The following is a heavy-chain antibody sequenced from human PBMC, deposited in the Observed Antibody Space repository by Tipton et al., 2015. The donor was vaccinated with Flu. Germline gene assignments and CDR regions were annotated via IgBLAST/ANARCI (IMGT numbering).Heavy chain of an antibody. CDR3: ARGAVVGKLSWFDP. Sequence: TLSLTCTVSGGSISSSSYYWGWIRQPPGKGLEWLGSMYYSGSTYYNPSLKSRVTISVDTSKNQFSLKLSSVTAADTAVYYCARGAVVGKLSWFDPWGQGTLVTVSS. CDR1: GGSISSSSYY. V-gene: IGHV4-39*07. J-gene: IGHJ5*02. CDR2: MYYSGST. D-gene: IGHD2-15*01.